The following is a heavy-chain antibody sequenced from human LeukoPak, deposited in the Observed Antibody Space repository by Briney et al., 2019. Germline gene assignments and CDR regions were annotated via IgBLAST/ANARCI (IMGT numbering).Heavy chain of an antibody. J-gene: IGHJ3*02. D-gene: IGHD6-6*01. CDR1: RFTFSSYG. CDR2: VSSDGGTK. V-gene: IGHV3-30*18. CDR3: AKEGDGAARFAFDI. Sequence: GRSPRLSCAASRFTFSSYGMHWVRQAPGKGLEWVAVVSSDGGTKYYADSVKGRFTISRDNSKNTLYLQMNSLKTEDTAVYYCAKEGDGAARFAFDIWGQGTMVTVSS.